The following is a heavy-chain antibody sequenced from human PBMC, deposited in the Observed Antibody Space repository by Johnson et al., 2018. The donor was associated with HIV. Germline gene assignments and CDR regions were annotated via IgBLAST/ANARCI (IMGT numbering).Heavy chain of an antibody. J-gene: IGHJ3*02. CDR3: AKGGTIFGVDIHDGFDI. D-gene: IGHD3-3*01. Sequence: QMLLVESGGGVVQPGNSLRLSCAASGFAFSNYGMHWVRQAPGKGLEWVAGIPFDGSNIKYAKSVKGRRTISRDNSKNTLYLQLENMRPEDTAVYYCAKGGTIFGVDIHDGFDIWGQGTMVTVSS. CDR1: GFAFSNYG. CDR2: IPFDGSNI. V-gene: IGHV3-30*18.